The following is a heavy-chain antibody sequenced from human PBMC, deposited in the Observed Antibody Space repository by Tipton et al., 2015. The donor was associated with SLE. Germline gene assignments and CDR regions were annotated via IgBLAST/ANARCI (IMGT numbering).Heavy chain of an antibody. J-gene: IGHJ4*02. D-gene: IGHD2-2*01. V-gene: IGHV5-51*04. CDR2: IYPGDSDT. CDR3: ARTGYCSSTSCPPRY. CDR1: GYSFTSYW. Sequence: QLVQSGAEVKKPGESLKISCKGSGYSFTSYWIGWVRQMPGKGLEWMGIIYPGDSDTRYSPSFQGQGTISADKPISTAYLQWSSLKASDTAMYYCARTGYCSSTSCPPRYWGQGTLVTVSS.